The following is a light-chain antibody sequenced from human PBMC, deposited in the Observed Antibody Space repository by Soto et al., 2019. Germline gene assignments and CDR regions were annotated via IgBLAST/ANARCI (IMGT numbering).Light chain of an antibody. J-gene: IGKJ5*01. CDR1: QAVNSTY. CDR2: AAS. Sequence: ILVTHSPVTLSVSPAERATLSCRASQAVNSTYVAWYQQKPGQAPRLLIYAASIRATGIPDRFSGSASGTDFTLTINRLETEDFAVYYCQLYGISPHFGQGTRLEI. V-gene: IGKV3-20*01. CDR3: QLYGISPH.